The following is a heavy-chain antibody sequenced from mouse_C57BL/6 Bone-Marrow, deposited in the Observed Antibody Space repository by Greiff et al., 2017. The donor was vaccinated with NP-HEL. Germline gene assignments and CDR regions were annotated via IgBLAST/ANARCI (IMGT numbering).Heavy chain of an antibody. J-gene: IGHJ2*01. V-gene: IGHV1-58*01. Sequence: EVQLQQSGAELVRPGSSVKMSCKTSGYTFTSYGINWVKQRPGQGLEWIGYIYLGNGYTEYNEKFKGKATLTSDTSSSTAYMQLSSLTSDDSAIYFCAGWLLDYWGQGTTLTVSS. CDR2: IYLGNGYT. D-gene: IGHD2-3*01. CDR3: AGWLLDY. CDR1: GYTFTSYG.